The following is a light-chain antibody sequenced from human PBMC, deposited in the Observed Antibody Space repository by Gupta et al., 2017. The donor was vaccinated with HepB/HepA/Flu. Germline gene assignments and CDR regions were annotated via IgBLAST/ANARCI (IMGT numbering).Light chain of an antibody. CDR3: QSYDNSLSGVV. V-gene: IGLV1-40*01. Sequence: QSVLTQPPSVSGAPGQTVTISCAGSSSNTGADYDVHWYQQLPGTAPKLLIYGNKNRASGVPDRLSGSKSGTSASLAITGLQAEDEADYYCQSYDNSLSGVVFGGGTKVTVL. J-gene: IGLJ2*01. CDR1: SSNTGADYD. CDR2: GNK.